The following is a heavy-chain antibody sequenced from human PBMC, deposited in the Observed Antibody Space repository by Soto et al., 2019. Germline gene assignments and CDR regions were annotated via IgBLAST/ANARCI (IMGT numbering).Heavy chain of an antibody. Sequence: ASVKVSCKVSGYTLTELSMHWVRQAPGKGLEWMGGFDPEDGETIYAQKFQGRVTMTEDTFTDTAYMELSSLRSEDTAVYYCATGKWYYYYMDVWGKGTTVNVS. CDR3: ATGKWYYYYMDV. D-gene: IGHD1-26*01. V-gene: IGHV1-24*01. CDR2: FDPEDGET. J-gene: IGHJ6*03. CDR1: GYTLTELS.